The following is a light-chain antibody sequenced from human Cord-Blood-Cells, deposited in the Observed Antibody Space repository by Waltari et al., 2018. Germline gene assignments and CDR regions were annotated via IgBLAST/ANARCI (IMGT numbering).Light chain of an antibody. J-gene: IGKJ2*03. CDR3: QQYNNWYS. V-gene: IGKV3-15*01. Sequence: EIVMTQSPATLSVSPGARATLSCRASQSVSSNLAWYQQKPGQAPRLLIYGASTRATGIPARFSGSGSGTEFTLTISSLQYEDFAVYYCQQYNNWYSFGQGTKLEIK. CDR1: QSVSSN. CDR2: GAS.